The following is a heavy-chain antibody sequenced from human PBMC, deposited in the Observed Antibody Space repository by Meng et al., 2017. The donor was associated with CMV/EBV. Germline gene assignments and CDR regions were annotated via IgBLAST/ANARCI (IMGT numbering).Heavy chain of an antibody. CDR3: ARDEARYYDFWSGPN. V-gene: IGHV4-59*01. CDR2: IYYSGST. J-gene: IGHJ4*02. CDR1: GGSISSYY. D-gene: IGHD3-3*01. Sequence: GSLRLSCTVSGGSISSYYWSWIRQPPGKGLEWIGYIYYSGSTNYNPSLKSRVTISVDTSKNQFSLKLSSVTAADTAVYYCARDEARYYDFWSGPNWGQGTLVTVSS.